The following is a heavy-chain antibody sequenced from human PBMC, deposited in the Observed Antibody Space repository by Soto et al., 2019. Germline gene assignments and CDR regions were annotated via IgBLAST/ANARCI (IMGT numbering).Heavy chain of an antibody. CDR1: GGSISSGGYY. V-gene: IGHV4-31*03. J-gene: IGHJ2*01. D-gene: IGHD3-22*01. Sequence: QVQLQESGPGLVKPSQTLSLTCTVSGGSISSGGYYWSWIRQHPGKGLEWIGYIYYSGSTYYNPSLKSRVTISVETSKNQLSLKLSSVTAADTAVYYCARGDGYYYWYFALWGRGTLVTVSS. CDR2: IYYSGST. CDR3: ARGDGYYYWYFAL.